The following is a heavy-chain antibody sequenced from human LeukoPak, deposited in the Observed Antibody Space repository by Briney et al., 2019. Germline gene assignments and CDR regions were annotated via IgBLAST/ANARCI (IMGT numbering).Heavy chain of an antibody. CDR3: ARGNSGGWNPPYYYNRDV. CDR1: GYTFTGYY. D-gene: IGHD6-19*01. V-gene: IGHV1-18*04. Sequence: GASVKVSCKASGYTFTGYYMHWVRQAPGQGLEWMGWISAYNGNTKYPQKLQGRVTMTTDTSTSTAYMELRGLRSDDTAVYYCARGNSGGWNPPYYYNRDVWAKGPTFTASS. J-gene: IGHJ6*03. CDR2: ISAYNGNT.